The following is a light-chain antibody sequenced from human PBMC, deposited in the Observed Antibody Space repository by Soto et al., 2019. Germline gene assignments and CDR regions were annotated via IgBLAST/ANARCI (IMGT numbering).Light chain of an antibody. J-gene: IGKJ1*01. CDR2: DAS. V-gene: IGKV1-5*01. Sequence: IQMTQSPSTVSASVVDGVTITFRASQSISNWLAWYQLKPGKAPKLLIFDASSLESGVPSRFSGSGSGTEFTLTISSLQPDDFATYYCQQYENYWWKFGQGTKVDIK. CDR1: QSISNW. CDR3: QQYENYWWK.